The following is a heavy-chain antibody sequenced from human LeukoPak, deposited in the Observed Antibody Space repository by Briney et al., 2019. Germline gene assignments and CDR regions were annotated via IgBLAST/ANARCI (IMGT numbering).Heavy chain of an antibody. CDR3: AREAPRPEGRITMVQPYYFDY. Sequence: GGSLRLSCAASGFTFSTYSMNWVHQAPGRGLEWVSYITISSSTIYYADSVKGRFTISRDNAKNSLYLQMNSLRAEDTAVYYCAREAPRPEGRITMVQPYYFDYWGQGTLVTVSS. CDR2: ITISSSTI. CDR1: GFTFSTYS. J-gene: IGHJ4*02. D-gene: IGHD3-10*01. V-gene: IGHV3-48*01.